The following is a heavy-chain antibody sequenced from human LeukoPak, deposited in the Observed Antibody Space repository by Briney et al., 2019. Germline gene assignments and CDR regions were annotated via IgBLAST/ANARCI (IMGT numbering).Heavy chain of an antibody. CDR3: ARHYDY. Sequence: PGGSLRLSCAASGFTFSSYSMNWVRQAPGKGLEWIGSIYYSGSTYYNPSLKSRVTISVDTSKNQFSLKLSSVTAADTAVYYCARHYDYWGQGTLVTVSS. CDR1: GFTFSSYSMN. V-gene: IGHV4-39*01. CDR2: IYYSGST. J-gene: IGHJ4*02.